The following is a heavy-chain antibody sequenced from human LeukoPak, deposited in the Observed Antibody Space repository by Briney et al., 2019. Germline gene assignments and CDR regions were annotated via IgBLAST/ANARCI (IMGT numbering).Heavy chain of an antibody. CDR1: GFTFSSYG. D-gene: IGHD3-22*01. J-gene: IGHJ5*02. Sequence: GRSLRLSCAASGFTFSSYGMHWVRQAPGKGLEWVAVISYDGSNKYYADSVKGRFTISRDNSKNTLYLQMNSLKTDDTAVYYCSTITMIVLQSLHSFPWGQGTLVTVSS. CDR2: ISYDGSNK. CDR3: STITMIVLQSLHSFP. V-gene: IGHV3-30*03.